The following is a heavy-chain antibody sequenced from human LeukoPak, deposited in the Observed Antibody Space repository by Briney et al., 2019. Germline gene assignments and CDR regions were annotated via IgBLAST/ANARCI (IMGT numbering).Heavy chain of an antibody. D-gene: IGHD6-19*01. CDR2: TSGDSGII. V-gene: IGHV3-48*02. CDR3: ARVGLEPHNNWFDP. J-gene: IGHJ5*02. CDR1: GFTFSSYS. Sequence: GGSLRLSCAASGFTFSSYSMNWLRQAPGKGLEWVAFTSGDSGIIHYADSVKGRFTISRDNTQNSLYLQMNILKDEDTAVYYCARVGLEPHNNWFDPWGQGTLVTVSS.